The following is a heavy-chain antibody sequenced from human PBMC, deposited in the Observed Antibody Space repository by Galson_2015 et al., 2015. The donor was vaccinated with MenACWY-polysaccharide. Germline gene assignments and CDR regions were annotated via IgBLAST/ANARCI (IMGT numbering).Heavy chain of an antibody. CDR3: AGIPSTMTSFGWFGP. V-gene: IGHV4-31*03. D-gene: IGHD4-17*01. CDR1: GGSISSAGYH. CDR2: IFNRGGT. J-gene: IGHJ5*02. Sequence: TLSLTCSVSGGSISSAGYHWTWICQHPGKGLEWIGYIFNRGGTNSNPSLKSRVTVSADRSNNQFSLKLTSLTAADTAVYYCAGIPSTMTSFGWFGPWGQGILVTVSS.